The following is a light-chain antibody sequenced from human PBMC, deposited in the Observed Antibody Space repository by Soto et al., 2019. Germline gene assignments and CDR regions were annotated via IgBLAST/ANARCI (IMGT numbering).Light chain of an antibody. CDR3: QQYKSWPIT. CDR2: GAS. CDR1: QSVSSN. V-gene: IGKV3D-15*01. Sequence: EIVMTQSPATLSVSPGERATLSCRASQSVSSNLAWYQQKAGQAPRLLIYGASTWATGVPPRFTGSGSGTEFTLTISGLQSEDFAVYYCQQYKSWPITFGQGTRLEIK. J-gene: IGKJ5*01.